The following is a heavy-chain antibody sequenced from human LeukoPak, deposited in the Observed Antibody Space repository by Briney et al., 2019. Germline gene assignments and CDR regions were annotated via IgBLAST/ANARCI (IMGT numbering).Heavy chain of an antibody. D-gene: IGHD2-8*01. Sequence: PGGSLRLSCAGSGFIFSNAWMSWVRQAPGKGLEWVANIKQDGSEKRYVDPVKGRFTISRDNAKNSLYLQMNSLRAEDTAVYYCARAPATNEWRCVDYWGQGTLVTVSS. V-gene: IGHV3-7*01. CDR1: GFIFSNAW. CDR3: ARAPATNEWRCVDY. CDR2: IKQDGSEK. J-gene: IGHJ4*02.